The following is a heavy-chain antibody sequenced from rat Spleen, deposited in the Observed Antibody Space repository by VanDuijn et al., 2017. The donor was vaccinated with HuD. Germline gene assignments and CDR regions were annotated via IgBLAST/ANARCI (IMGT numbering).Heavy chain of an antibody. CDR3: ARDPGDGYPYWYVDF. D-gene: IGHD1-4*01. CDR1: GFTFSDYA. CDR2: IIYDGSST. Sequence: EVQLVESGGGLVQPGRSLKLSCAASGFTFSDYAMAWVRQAPKKGLEWVATIIYDGSSTYYRDSVKGRFTISRDNAKSTLYLQMDSLRSEDTATYCCARDPGDGYPYWYVDFWGPGTMVTVSS. V-gene: IGHV5-17*01. J-gene: IGHJ1*01.